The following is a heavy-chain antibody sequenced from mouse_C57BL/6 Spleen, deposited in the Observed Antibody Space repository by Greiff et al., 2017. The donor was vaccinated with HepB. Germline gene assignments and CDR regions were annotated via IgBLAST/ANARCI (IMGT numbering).Heavy chain of an antibody. D-gene: IGHD1-1*01. Sequence: QVQLQQPGAELVRPGTSVKLSCKASGYTFTSYWMHWVKQRPGQGLEWIGVIDPSDSYTNYNQKFKGKATLTVDTSSSTAYMQLSSLTSEDSAVYYCATTVVARYWYFDVWGTGTTVTVSS. J-gene: IGHJ1*03. CDR3: ATTVVARYWYFDV. CDR1: GYTFTSYW. V-gene: IGHV1-59*01. CDR2: IDPSDSYT.